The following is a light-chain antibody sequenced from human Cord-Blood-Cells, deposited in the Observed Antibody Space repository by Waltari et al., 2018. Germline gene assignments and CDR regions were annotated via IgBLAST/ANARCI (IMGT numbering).Light chain of an antibody. V-gene: IGKV3-20*01. CDR2: GAS. CDR1: QSVSISC. J-gene: IGKJ1*01. Sequence: EIVLTQSPGTLSLSPGDRATLPCRAGQSVSISCLAWYQQKPGQAPRLLIYGASSRATGIPDRFSSSGSGTDFTLTISRLEPEDFAVYYCQQYGSTPPWTFGQGTKVEIK. CDR3: QQYGSTPPWT.